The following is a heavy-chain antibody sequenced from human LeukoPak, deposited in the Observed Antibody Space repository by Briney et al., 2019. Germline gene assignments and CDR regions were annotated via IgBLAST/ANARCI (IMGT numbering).Heavy chain of an antibody. CDR3: ARGDGYNFHY. J-gene: IGHJ4*02. V-gene: IGHV4-31*03. D-gene: IGHD5-24*01. Sequence: SETLSLTCTVSGGSISSGGYYWSWIRQHPGKGLKWIGYIYYSGSTYYNPSLKSRVTISVDTPKNQFSLKLSSVTAADTAVYYCARGDGYNFHYWGQGTLVTVSS. CDR1: GGSISSGGYY. CDR2: IYYSGST.